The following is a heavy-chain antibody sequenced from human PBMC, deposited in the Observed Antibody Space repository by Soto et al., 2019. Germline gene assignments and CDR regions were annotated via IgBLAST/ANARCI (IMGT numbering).Heavy chain of an antibody. CDR1: GFTFSSYS. D-gene: IGHD3-22*01. CDR2: ISSSSSTI. Sequence: GGSLRLSCAASGFTFSSYSMNWVRQAPGKGLEWVSYISSSSSTIYYADSVKGRFTISRDNAKNSLYLQMDGLGAEDTAVYYCARAYDTSGYPYFDYWGQGTLVTVSS. J-gene: IGHJ4*02. CDR3: ARAYDTSGYPYFDY. V-gene: IGHV3-48*01.